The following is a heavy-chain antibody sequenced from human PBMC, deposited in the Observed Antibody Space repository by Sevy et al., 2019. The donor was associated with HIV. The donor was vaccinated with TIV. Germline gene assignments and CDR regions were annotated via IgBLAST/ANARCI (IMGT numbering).Heavy chain of an antibody. D-gene: IGHD6-25*01. J-gene: IGHJ4*02. CDR2: ISYDGSNK. V-gene: IGHV3-30*18. CDR3: AKSAAILESVPHTGYFDY. Sequence: GGSLRLSCAASGFTFSSYGMHWVRQAPGKGLEWVAVISYDGSNKYYADSVKGRFTISRDNSKNTLYLQMNSLRAEDTAVYYCAKSAAILESVPHTGYFDYWGQGTLVTVSS. CDR1: GFTFSSYG.